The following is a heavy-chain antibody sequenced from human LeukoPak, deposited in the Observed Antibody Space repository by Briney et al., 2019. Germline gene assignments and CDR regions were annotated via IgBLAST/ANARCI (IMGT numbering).Heavy chain of an antibody. V-gene: IGHV1-46*01. CDR3: ARGPDAGYGDYLSHYYYYYYMDV. D-gene: IGHD4-17*01. J-gene: IGHJ6*03. CDR1: GYTFTSYY. CDR2: INPSAGST. Sequence: ASVKVSCKASGYTFTSYYMHWVRQAPGQGLEWMGIINPSAGSTSYAQKFQGRVTMTRDTSTSTVYMELSSLRSEDTAVYYCARGPDAGYGDYLSHYYYYYYMDVWGKGTTVTVSS.